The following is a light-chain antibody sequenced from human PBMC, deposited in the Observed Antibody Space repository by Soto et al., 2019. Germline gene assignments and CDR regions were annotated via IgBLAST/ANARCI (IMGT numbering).Light chain of an antibody. CDR3: QQDNNWPRALT. J-gene: IGKJ4*01. CDR2: GAS. CDR1: QSVSSN. Sequence: EIVMTQSPATLSVSPGERATFSCRASQSVSSNLAWYQQKPGQAPRLLIYGASTRATGIPARFSGSGSGTEFTLTISSLQSEDFAVYYCQQDNNWPRALTFGGGTMVEIK. V-gene: IGKV3-15*01.